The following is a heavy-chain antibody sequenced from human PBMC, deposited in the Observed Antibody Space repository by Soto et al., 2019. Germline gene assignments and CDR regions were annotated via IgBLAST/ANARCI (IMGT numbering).Heavy chain of an antibody. Sequence: ASVKVSCKASGGTFSSQSFTWMRQSPGTGLECMGGFDPKDGLPVYAQNFEGRVTMTEDASTDTAYLEVENLRSEDTAVYFCATVVGLGRYYFDAWGQGSLVTVSS. D-gene: IGHD2-15*01. CDR1: GGTFSSQS. CDR3: ATVVGLGRYYFDA. CDR2: FDPKDGLP. J-gene: IGHJ5*02. V-gene: IGHV1-24*01.